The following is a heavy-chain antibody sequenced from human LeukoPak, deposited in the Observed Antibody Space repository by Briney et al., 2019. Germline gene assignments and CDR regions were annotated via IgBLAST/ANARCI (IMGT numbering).Heavy chain of an antibody. CDR1: GFTFSGSA. V-gene: IGHV3-21*01. Sequence: GGSLRLSCAASGFTFSGSAMHWVRQAPGKGLEWVSSISSSSSYIYYADSVKGRFTISRDNAKNSLYLQMNSLRAEDTAVYYCARENYGDYGVGFDYWGQGTLVTVSS. J-gene: IGHJ4*02. CDR3: ARENYGDYGVGFDY. D-gene: IGHD4-17*01. CDR2: ISSSSSYI.